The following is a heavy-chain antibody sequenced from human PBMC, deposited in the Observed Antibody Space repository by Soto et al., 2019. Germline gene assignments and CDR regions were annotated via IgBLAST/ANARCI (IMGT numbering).Heavy chain of an antibody. CDR3: ARDLVGGYDSPYAFDI. J-gene: IGHJ3*02. CDR1: GGSISSYY. D-gene: IGHD5-12*01. CDR2: IYYSGST. V-gene: IGHV4-59*01. Sequence: SETLSLTCTVSGGSISSYYWSWIRQPPGKGLEWIGYIYYSGSTNYNPSLKSRVTISVDTSKNQFSLKLSSATAADTAVYYCARDLVGGYDSPYAFDIWGQGTMVTVSS.